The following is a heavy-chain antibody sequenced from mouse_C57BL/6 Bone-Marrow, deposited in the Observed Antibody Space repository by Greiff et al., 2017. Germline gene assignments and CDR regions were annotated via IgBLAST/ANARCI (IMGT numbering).Heavy chain of an antibody. J-gene: IGHJ2*01. D-gene: IGHD1-1*01. V-gene: IGHV1-64*01. CDR3: ARFSFYYGSYFDY. Sequence: VQLQQPGAELVKPGASVKLSCKASGYTFTSYWMHWVKQRPGQGLEWIGMIHPNSGSTNYNEKFKSKATLTVDKSSHTAYMQLSILTSEDSAVYYCARFSFYYGSYFDYWGQGTTLTVSS. CDR2: IHPNSGST. CDR1: GYTFTSYW.